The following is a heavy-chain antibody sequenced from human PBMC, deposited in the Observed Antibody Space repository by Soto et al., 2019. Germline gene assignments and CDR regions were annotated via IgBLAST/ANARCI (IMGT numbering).Heavy chain of an antibody. D-gene: IGHD3-16*01. CDR1: GGSISSYY. CDR2: IYYSGST. Sequence: PSETLSLTCTVSGGSISSYYWSWIRQPPGKGLEWIGYIYYSGSTNYNPSLKSRVTISVDTSKNQFSLKLSSVTAADTAVYYCARHISEGAGSFDYYYYMDVWGKGTTVTVSS. CDR3: ARHISEGAGSFDYYYYMDV. V-gene: IGHV4-59*08. J-gene: IGHJ6*03.